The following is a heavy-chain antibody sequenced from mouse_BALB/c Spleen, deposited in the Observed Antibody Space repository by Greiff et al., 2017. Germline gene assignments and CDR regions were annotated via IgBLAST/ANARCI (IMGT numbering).Heavy chain of an antibody. CDR3: ARAGERDYAMDY. J-gene: IGHJ4*01. CDR2: IWAGGST. D-gene: IGHD4-1*01. Sequence: QVQLKQSGPGLVAPSQCLSITCTVSGFSFTSYGVHWVRQPPGKGLEWLGVIWAGGSTNYNSALMSRMSISKDNSKSQVFLKMNSLQTDDTAMYYCARAGERDYAMDYWGEGTSGTVSS. V-gene: IGHV2-9*02. CDR1: GFSFTSYG.